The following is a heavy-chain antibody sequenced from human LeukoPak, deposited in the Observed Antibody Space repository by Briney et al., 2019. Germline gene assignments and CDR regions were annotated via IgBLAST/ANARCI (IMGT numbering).Heavy chain of an antibody. D-gene: IGHD1-26*01. J-gene: IGHJ4*02. CDR2: IIPIFGTA. CDR1: GGTFSSYA. CDR3: AGSQWELLSSIGY. Sequence: ASVKVSCKASGGTFSSYAISWVRQAPGQGLEWMGGIIPIFGTANYAQKFQGRVTITADKSASTAYMELSSLRSEDTAVYYCAGSQWELLSSIGYWGQGTLVTVSS. V-gene: IGHV1-69*06.